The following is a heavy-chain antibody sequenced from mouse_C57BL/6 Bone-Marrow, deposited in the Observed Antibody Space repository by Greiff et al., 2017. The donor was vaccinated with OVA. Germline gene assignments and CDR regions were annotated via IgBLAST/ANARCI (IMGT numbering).Heavy chain of an antibody. D-gene: IGHD1-1*01. J-gene: IGHJ4*01. CDR3: ARDGTMDY. CDR2: INPYNGGT. V-gene: IGHV1-19*01. Sequence: EVKLMESGPVLVKPGSSVKMSCKASGYTFTDYYMNWVKQSHGKSLEWIGVINPYNGGTSYNQKFKGKATLTVDKSSSTAYMELNSLTSEDSAVYYCARDGTMDYWGQGTSVTVSS. CDR1: GYTFTDYY.